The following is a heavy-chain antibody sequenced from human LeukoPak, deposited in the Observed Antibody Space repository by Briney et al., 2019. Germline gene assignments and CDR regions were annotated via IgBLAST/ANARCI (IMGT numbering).Heavy chain of an antibody. J-gene: IGHJ4*02. CDR1: GFTFDDYA. Sequence: GGSLRLSCAASGFTFDDYAMHWVRQAPGKGLEWVSGISWNSGSTYYADSVKGRFTISRDNSKNTLYLQMNSLRAEDTAVYYCAKVGSGGSSWYAGPFDYWGQGTLVTVSS. D-gene: IGHD6-13*01. CDR2: ISWNSGST. CDR3: AKVGSGGSSWYAGPFDY. V-gene: IGHV3-23*01.